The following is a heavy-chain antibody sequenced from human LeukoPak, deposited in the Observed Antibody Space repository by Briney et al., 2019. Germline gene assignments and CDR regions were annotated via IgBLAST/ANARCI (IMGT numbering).Heavy chain of an antibody. J-gene: IGHJ4*02. CDR3: AVGEWGYYFDY. CDR1: GGSISSYY. V-gene: IGHV4-59*01. D-gene: IGHD3-16*01. Sequence: SETLSLTCTVSGGSISSYYWSWIRQPPGKGLEWIGYIYYSGSTNYNPSLKSRVTISVDTSKNQFSLKLSPVTAADTAVYFCAVGEWGYYFDYWGQGTLVTVSS. CDR2: IYYSGST.